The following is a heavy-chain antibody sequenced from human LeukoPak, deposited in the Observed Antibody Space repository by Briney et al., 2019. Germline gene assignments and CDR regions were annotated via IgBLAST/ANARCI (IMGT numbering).Heavy chain of an antibody. CDR2: ISYDGSNK. J-gene: IGHJ6*02. CDR3: ARDRSGGMSSSWYSPYYYYGMDV. V-gene: IGHV3-30*04. D-gene: IGHD6-13*01. Sequence: GRSLRLSCSASGFTFSSYAMHWVRQAPGKGLEWVAVISYDGSNKYYADCVKGRFPIPRDNSKNTLYLPMNRLRAEETAVYYCARDRSGGMSSSWYSPYYYYGMDVWGQGTTVTVSS. CDR1: GFTFSSYA.